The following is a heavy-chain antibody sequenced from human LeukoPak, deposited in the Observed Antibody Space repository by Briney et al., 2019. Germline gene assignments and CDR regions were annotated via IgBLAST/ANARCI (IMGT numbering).Heavy chain of an antibody. CDR3: ARGGPRALRITMIVVVIHNWFDP. J-gene: IGHJ5*02. Sequence: GASVKVSCKASGYSFTSHYMHWVRQAPGQGLEWMGWINPNSGGTNYAQKFQGRVTMTRDTSISTAYMELSRLRSDDTAVYYCARGGPRALRITMIVVVIHNWFDPWGQGTLVTVSS. CDR2: INPNSGGT. CDR1: GYSFTSHY. V-gene: IGHV1-2*02. D-gene: IGHD3-22*01.